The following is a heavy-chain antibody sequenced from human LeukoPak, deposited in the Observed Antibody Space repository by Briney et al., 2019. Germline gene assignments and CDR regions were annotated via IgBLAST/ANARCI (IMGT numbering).Heavy chain of an antibody. CDR1: GFTFSSYD. Sequence: GSLRLSCAASGFTFSSYDMHWVRQATGKGLEWVSAIGTAGDTYYPGSVKGRFTISRENAKNSLYLQMNSLRAGDTAVYYCARVGAVGDFDYWGQGTLVTVSS. CDR2: IGTAGDT. D-gene: IGHD1-26*01. J-gene: IGHJ4*02. CDR3: ARVGAVGDFDY. V-gene: IGHV3-13*01.